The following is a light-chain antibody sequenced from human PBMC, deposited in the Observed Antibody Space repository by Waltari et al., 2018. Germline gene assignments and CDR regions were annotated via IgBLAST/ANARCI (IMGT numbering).Light chain of an antibody. Sequence: IQLTQSPSSLSASVGDRVTITCRASQGISNYLAWYQRKPGKVPKLLIHSASTLQSGVPSRFSGSGSGTDFTLTISSLQPEDFATYYCQQLHSPGYTFGQGTKLEIK. J-gene: IGKJ2*01. CDR1: QGISNY. V-gene: IGKV1-9*01. CDR2: SAS. CDR3: QQLHSPGYT.